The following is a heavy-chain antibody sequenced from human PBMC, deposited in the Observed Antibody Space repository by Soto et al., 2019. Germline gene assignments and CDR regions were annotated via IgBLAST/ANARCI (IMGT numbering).Heavy chain of an antibody. D-gene: IGHD3-3*01. CDR2: INHSGST. CDR1: GGSFSGYY. Sequence: PSETLSLTCAVYGGSFSGYYWSWIRQPPGKGLEWIGEINHSGSTNYNPSLKSRVTISVDTSKNQFSLKLSSVTAADTAVYYCARNGSYYDFWSGYYFGGGMDVWGQGTTVTVS. CDR3: ARNGSYYDFWSGYYFGGGMDV. J-gene: IGHJ6*02. V-gene: IGHV4-34*01.